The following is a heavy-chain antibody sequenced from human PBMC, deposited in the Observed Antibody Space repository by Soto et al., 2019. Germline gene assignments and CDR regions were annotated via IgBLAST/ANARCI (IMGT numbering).Heavy chain of an antibody. CDR3: AKAREVLWARLPVDC. D-gene: IGHD1-26*01. J-gene: IGHJ4*02. CDR1: GFFFSSYT. V-gene: IGHV3-23*01. Sequence: EVQLLESGGGLVQPGGSLRLSCVGSGFFFSSYTMTWVRQAPGKGLEWVASFSATSENTYYADSARGRFTISSDNPKNTHFLQMTSLTAEDTARYYCAKAREVLWARLPVDCGGQGILVIVSS. CDR2: FSATSENT.